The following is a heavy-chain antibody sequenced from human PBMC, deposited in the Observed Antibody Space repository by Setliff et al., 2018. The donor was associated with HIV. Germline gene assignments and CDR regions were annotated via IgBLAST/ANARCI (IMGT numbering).Heavy chain of an antibody. CDR2: ISSTSSYI. Sequence: GGSLRLSCAASGFTFSTYSMNWVRQAPGKGLEWVSSISSTSSYIYYADSVKGRFTISRDNSKNTLYLQMNSLRAEDTAVYYCAKAVAQQFVSFFDHWGQGTLVTVSS. CDR3: AKAVAQQFVSFFDH. CDR1: GFTFSTYS. V-gene: IGHV3-21*01. J-gene: IGHJ4*02. D-gene: IGHD6-6*01.